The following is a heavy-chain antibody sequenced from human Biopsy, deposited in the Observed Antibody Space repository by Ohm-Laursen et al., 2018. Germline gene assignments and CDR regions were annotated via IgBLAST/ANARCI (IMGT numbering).Heavy chain of an antibody. CDR1: GFTFSNYA. J-gene: IGHJ2*01. V-gene: IGHV3-30*18. Sequence: SLRLSCAASGFTFSNYAMRWVRQAPGKGLEWVAVISYHGSDKYYAGSVQGRFIISRDNSNNTLYVQMNSLRHEDTAVYYCVKDVKERVGWFGYFDLWGRGTLVTVSS. D-gene: IGHD3-10*01. CDR2: ISYHGSDK. CDR3: VKDVKERVGWFGYFDL.